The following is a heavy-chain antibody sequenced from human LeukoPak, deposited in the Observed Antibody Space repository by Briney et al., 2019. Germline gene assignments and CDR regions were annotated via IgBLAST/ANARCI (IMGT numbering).Heavy chain of an antibody. J-gene: IGHJ4*02. CDR3: ARGSGANYLLY. D-gene: IGHD4/OR15-4a*01. Sequence: GGSLRLSCAASGFTFRDYEMNWVRQAPGKGLEWVSYISADTTTIYQAGPVRGRFTISGDNAKNSLYLQMNSLRAEDTAVYYCARGSGANYLLYWGQGTRVTVSS. CDR1: GFTFRDYE. V-gene: IGHV3-48*03. CDR2: ISADTTTI.